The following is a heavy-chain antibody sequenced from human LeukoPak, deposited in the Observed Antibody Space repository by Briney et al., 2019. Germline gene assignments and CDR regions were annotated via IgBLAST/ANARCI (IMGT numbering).Heavy chain of an antibody. D-gene: IGHD3-22*01. CDR3: AKDEEGSGSDLVY. CDR2: IIGIVGGT. Sequence: GGSLRLSCAAPGFTFSIYGMTWGRQAPGKGLEWVSHIIGIVGGTYYADSVKGGVTTSRDNSKKTLYLQMNTLRSEGTALYYTAKDEEGSGSDLVYWGEGTLVTVSS. J-gene: IGHJ4*02. CDR1: GFTFSIYG. V-gene: IGHV3-23*01.